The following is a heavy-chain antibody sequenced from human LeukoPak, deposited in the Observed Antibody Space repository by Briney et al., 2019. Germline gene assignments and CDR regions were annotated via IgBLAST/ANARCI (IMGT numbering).Heavy chain of an antibody. D-gene: IGHD3-22*01. J-gene: IGHJ4*02. V-gene: IGHV1-2*02. CDR1: GYTFTGYY. CDR2: INPNSGGT. CDR3: ARSPTYYSYSNGYPRGFDY. Sequence: ASVKVSCKASGYTFTGYYMHWVRQAPGQGLEWMGWINPNSGGTNYAQKFQGRVTMTRDTSISTAYMELSRLRSDDTAVYYCARSPTYYSYSNGYPRGFDYWGQGTLVTVSS.